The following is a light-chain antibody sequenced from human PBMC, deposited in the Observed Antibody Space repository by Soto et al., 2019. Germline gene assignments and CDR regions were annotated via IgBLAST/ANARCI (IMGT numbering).Light chain of an antibody. Sequence: EIVLTQSPATLSLSPGEIATLSCRASQNINTYLAWYQQKPGQAPSLLIYDASNRATGVPPRFSGSGSGTEFTLTISGLEAEDFAVYYCQHRNNWPPGATFGGGTRGEI. CDR3: QHRNNWPPGAT. V-gene: IGKV3-11*01. CDR2: DAS. CDR1: QNINTY. J-gene: IGKJ4*01.